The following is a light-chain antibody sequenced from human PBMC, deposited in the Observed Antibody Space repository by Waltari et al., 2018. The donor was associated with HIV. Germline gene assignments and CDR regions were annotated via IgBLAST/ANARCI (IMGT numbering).Light chain of an antibody. CDR1: TFDASDYKY. Sequence: QSALTQPASVSGSPGQSITISCTGPTFDASDYKYVSWFPHHPGKAPKVTIYEVTNRPSGVSSRFYGSKSGNGASLTISGLQAEDEASYFCLSYISSASPVFGGGTKLTVL. CDR3: LSYISSASPV. CDR2: EVT. V-gene: IGLV2-14*01. J-gene: IGLJ2*01.